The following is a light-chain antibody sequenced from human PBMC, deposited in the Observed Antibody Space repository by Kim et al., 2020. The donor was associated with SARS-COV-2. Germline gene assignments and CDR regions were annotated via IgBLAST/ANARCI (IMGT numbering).Light chain of an antibody. J-gene: IGKJ4*01. V-gene: IGKV3D-15*01. CDR2: GAS. CDR1: QSVSSN. Sequence: SPGERAPLSCSASQSVSSNLAWYQQKPGQAPRVLIYGASTRATGIPARFSGSGSGTEFTLTISSLQSEDFAVYYCQQYNNWPPLTFGGGTKVEIK. CDR3: QQYNNWPPLT.